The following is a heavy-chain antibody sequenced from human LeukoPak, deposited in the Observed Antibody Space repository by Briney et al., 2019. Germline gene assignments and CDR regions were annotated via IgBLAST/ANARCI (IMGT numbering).Heavy chain of an antibody. CDR2: TRYDGSNK. Sequence: GGSLRLSCAASGFTFSSYGMHWVRQAPGKGLEWVAFTRYDGSNKYYADSVKGRFTISRDNSKNTLYLQMNSLRAEDTAVYYFAKDQRRFLEWLRLDPWGQGTLVTVSS. CDR3: AKDQRRFLEWLRLDP. D-gene: IGHD3-3*01. CDR1: GFTFSSYG. V-gene: IGHV3-30*02. J-gene: IGHJ5*02.